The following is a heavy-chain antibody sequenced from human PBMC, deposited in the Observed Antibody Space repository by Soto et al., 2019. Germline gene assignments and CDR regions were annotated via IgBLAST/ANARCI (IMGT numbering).Heavy chain of an antibody. CDR2: IWYDGSNK. Sequence: QVQLVESGGGVVKPGRSLRLSCAASGFTFSSYCMNWVRQAPGKGLEWVAVIWYDGSNKYYADSVKGRFTISRDNSKNTLYLQMNGLRSEDTAVYYCARDDVGSGWPRDFDYWGQGTLVTVSS. CDR3: ARDDVGSGWPRDFDY. J-gene: IGHJ4*02. D-gene: IGHD6-19*01. CDR1: GFTFSSYC. V-gene: IGHV3-33*01.